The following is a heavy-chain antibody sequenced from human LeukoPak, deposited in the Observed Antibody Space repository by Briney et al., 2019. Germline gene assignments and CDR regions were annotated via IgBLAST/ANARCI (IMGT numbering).Heavy chain of an antibody. CDR2: IYISGGT. Sequence: SETLSLTCTVSGGSIRNYYWSWIRQPPGKGLEWIGYIYISGGTSYNPSPKSRVTISLDTSKSQLSLKLTSVTAADTAVYYCARQYDFWSGYPSREGAFDIWGPGTMVTVSS. V-gene: IGHV4-4*09. J-gene: IGHJ3*02. CDR3: ARQYDFWSGYPSREGAFDI. D-gene: IGHD3/OR15-3a*01. CDR1: GGSIRNYY.